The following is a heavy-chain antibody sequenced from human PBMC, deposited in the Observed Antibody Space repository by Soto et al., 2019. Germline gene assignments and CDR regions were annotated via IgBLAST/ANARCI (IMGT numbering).Heavy chain of an antibody. Sequence: PGGSLRLSCTASGFTFGDYAMSWFRQAPGKGLEWVGFIRSKAYGGTTEYAASVKGRFTISRDDSKSIAYLQMNSLKTEDTAVYYCTRMTGGQKFDYWGQGTLVTVSS. V-gene: IGHV3-49*03. CDR3: TRMTGGQKFDY. CDR1: GFTFGDYA. D-gene: IGHD3-9*01. CDR2: IRSKAYGGTT. J-gene: IGHJ4*02.